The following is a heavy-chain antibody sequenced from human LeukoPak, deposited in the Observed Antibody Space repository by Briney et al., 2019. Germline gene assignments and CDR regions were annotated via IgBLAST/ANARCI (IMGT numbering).Heavy chain of an antibody. CDR1: GLTFSSYE. CDR2: ISSGGSTI. V-gene: IGHV3-48*03. D-gene: IGHD6-19*01. CDR3: ARSSHITVALDY. J-gene: IGHJ4*02. Sequence: GGSLRLSCAASGLTFSSYEMNWVRQAPGKGLEWVSYISSGGSTIFYADSVKGRFTISRDNAKNSLYLQMNSLRAEDTAVYYCARSSHITVALDYWGQGTLVTVSS.